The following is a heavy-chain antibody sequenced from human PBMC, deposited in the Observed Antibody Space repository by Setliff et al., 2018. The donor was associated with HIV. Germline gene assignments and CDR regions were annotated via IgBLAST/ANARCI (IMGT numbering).Heavy chain of an antibody. CDR1: GYSIGSGYY. V-gene: IGHV4-38-2*01. CDR3: ARVPFTTGFDY. J-gene: IGHJ4*02. CDR2: IYHSGGT. Sequence: PSETLSLTCAVSGYSIGSGYYWGWIRQPPGRGLEWIGNIYHSGGTHYNPSLRSRVTISVDTSKNHFSLKLSSVTAADTAVSYCARVPFTTGFDYWGQGILVTASS. D-gene: IGHD3-3*01.